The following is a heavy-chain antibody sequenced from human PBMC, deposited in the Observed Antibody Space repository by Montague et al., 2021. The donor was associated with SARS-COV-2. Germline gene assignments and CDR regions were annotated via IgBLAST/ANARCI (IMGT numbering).Heavy chain of an antibody. CDR3: ARGQRGFHF. V-gene: IGHV4-59*01. J-gene: IGHJ4*02. CDR2: IFYSGTT. D-gene: IGHD5-12*01. Sequence: SETLSLTCSVSGASMDHYYCSWIRQPPGQEPETIGYIFYSGTTGNNPSLRSRVSISIDMSNYQFSLQLTSLTSADTAVFSCARGQRGFHFWGQGKLVTVSS. CDR1: GASMDHYY.